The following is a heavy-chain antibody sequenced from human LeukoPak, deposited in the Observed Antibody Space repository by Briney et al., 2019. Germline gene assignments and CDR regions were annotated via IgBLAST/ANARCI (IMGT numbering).Heavy chain of an antibody. D-gene: IGHD6-13*01. V-gene: IGHV3-9*01. CDR3: AREPMSSSWYEDFGY. J-gene: IGHJ4*02. Sequence: GGSLRLSCAASGFTFDDYAMHCVRHAPGKGLEGVSGISWNSGSIGYADSVKGRFTISRDNAKNSLYLQMNSLRAGDTALYYCAREPMSSSWYEDFGYWGQGTLVTVSS. CDR2: ISWNSGSI. CDR1: GFTFDDYA.